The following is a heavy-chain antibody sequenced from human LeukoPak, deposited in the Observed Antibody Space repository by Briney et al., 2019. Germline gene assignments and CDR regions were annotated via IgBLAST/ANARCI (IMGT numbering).Heavy chain of an antibody. CDR1: RFTFNSYA. V-gene: IGHV3-23*01. CDR3: AKILERELQYYYYGMDV. J-gene: IGHJ6*02. CDR2: ISTTGDRT. Sequence: GGSLRLSCAASRFTFNSYAMIWVRQAPGKGLESISSISTTGDRTYYADSVKGRFAISRDNSKNTLYLQMNSLRAEDTAVYYCAKILERELQYYYYGMDVWGQGTSVTVSS. D-gene: IGHD5-24*01.